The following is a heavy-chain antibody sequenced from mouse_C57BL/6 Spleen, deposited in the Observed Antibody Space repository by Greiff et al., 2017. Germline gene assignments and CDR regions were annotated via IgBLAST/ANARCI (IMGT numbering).Heavy chain of an antibody. Sequence: QVQLQQSGPELVKPGASVKISCKASGYAFSSSWMNWVKQRPGKGLEWIGRIYPGDGDTNYNGKFKGKATLTADKSSSTAYMQLSSLTSEDYAVSFCARWGYDYVRGFDYWRPSTTLTVSS. J-gene: IGHJ2*01. D-gene: IGHD2-4*01. V-gene: IGHV1-82*01. CDR1: GYAFSSSW. CDR3: ARWGYDYVRGFDY. CDR2: IYPGDGDT.